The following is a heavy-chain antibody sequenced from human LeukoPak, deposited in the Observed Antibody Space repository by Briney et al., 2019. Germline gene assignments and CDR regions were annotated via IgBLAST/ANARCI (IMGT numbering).Heavy chain of an antibody. V-gene: IGHV3-23*01. CDR2: ISGSGGST. J-gene: IGHJ4*02. Sequence: GGSLRLSCAASGFTFSSYGMRWVRQAPGKGLEWVSAISGSGGSTYYADSVKGRLTISRDNSKNTLYLQMNSLRAEDTAVYYCASAGLVYSSGWYLETPFDYWGQGTLVTVSS. CDR1: GFTFSSYG. CDR3: ASAGLVYSSGWYLETPFDY. D-gene: IGHD6-13*01.